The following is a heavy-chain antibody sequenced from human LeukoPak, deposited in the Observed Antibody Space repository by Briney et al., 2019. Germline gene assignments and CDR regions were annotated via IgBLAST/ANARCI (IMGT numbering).Heavy chain of an antibody. CDR3: ARVGTEYYFDY. CDR1: GFTFRSYS. CDR2: ISSSSSTI. D-gene: IGHD3-10*01. J-gene: IGHJ4*02. Sequence: GGSLRLSXAASGFTFRSYSMNWVRQAPGKGLEWVSYISSSSSTIYYADSVKGRFTISRDNAKNSLYLQMNSLRAEDTAVYYCARVGTEYYFDYWGQGTLVTVSS. V-gene: IGHV3-48*01.